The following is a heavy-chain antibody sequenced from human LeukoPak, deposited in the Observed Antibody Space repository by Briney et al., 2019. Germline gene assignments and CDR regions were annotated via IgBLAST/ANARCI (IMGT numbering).Heavy chain of an antibody. J-gene: IGHJ2*01. D-gene: IGHD1-26*01. V-gene: IGHV5-51*01. Sequence: PGESLTISCKGSAYIFTSYWIGWVRQMPVKGLELMGIIYPGDSDTRYSPCFQGQVTISADKSISTAYLQWSSLKASDTAMYYCARQGGSSRWPYFYLWSRGTLVTVSS. CDR2: IYPGDSDT. CDR1: AYIFTSYW. CDR3: ARQGGSSRWPYFYL.